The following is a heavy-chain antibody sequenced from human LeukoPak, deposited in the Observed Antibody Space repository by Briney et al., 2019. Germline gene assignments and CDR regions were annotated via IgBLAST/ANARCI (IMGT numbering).Heavy chain of an antibody. Sequence: SGTLSLTCAVSGGSISSSNWWSWVRQPPGKGLEWIGEIHHSGSTNYNPSLKSRVTISVDKSKNQFSLKLSSVTAADTAVYYCARAPTMNYYDKGYYFDYWGQGTLVTVSS. J-gene: IGHJ4*02. CDR1: GGSISSSNW. D-gene: IGHD3-22*01. V-gene: IGHV4-4*02. CDR2: IHHSGST. CDR3: ARAPTMNYYDKGYYFDY.